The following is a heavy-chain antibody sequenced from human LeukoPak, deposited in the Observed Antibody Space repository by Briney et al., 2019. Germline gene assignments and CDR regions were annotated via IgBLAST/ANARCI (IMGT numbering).Heavy chain of an antibody. CDR3: ARSYYDISTGPGGFDI. V-gene: IGHV4-30-4*01. CDR2: IYYSGST. D-gene: IGHD3-9*01. CDR1: GGSISSGDYY. J-gene: IGHJ3*02. Sequence: SETLSLTCTVSGGSISSGDYYWSWIRQPPGKGLEWIGYIYYSGSTYYNPSLKSRVTISVDTSKNQFSLKLSSVTAADTAVYYCARSYYDISTGPGGFDIWGQGTMVTVSS.